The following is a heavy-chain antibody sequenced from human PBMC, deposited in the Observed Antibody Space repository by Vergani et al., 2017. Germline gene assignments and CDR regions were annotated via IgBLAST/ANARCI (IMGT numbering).Heavy chain of an antibody. J-gene: IGHJ4*02. V-gene: IGHV4-30-4*01. CDR3: ARGRLTGELIPFFDY. Sequence: QVQLQESGPGLVKPSQTLSLTCTVSGGSISSGDYYWSWIRQPPGKGLEWIGYIYYSGSTYYNPSLKSRVTISVDTTKNQFSLKLSSVTAADPAVYYCARGRLTGELIPFFDYWGQGTLVTVSS. CDR1: GGSISSGDYY. CDR2: IYYSGST. D-gene: IGHD3-10*01.